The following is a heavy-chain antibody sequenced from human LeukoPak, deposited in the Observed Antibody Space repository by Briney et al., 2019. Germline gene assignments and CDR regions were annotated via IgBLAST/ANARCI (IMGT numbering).Heavy chain of an antibody. D-gene: IGHD1/OR15-1a*01. Sequence: PGGSLRLSCAASGFTFSSYNMNWVRQAPGKGLEWVSYITSGGSTIYYADSVKGRFTISRDNAKNSLYLQMNSLRDEDTAVYYCALLHGSQTKIDCWGQGTLVTVSS. CDR1: GFTFSSYN. V-gene: IGHV3-48*02. J-gene: IGHJ4*02. CDR2: ITSGGSTI. CDR3: ALLHGSQTKIDC.